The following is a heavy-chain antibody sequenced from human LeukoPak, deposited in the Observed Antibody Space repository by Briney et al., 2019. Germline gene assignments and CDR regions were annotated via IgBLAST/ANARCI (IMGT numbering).Heavy chain of an antibody. CDR3: AKWPIRGVGASY. Sequence: PGGSLRLSCAASGFTFSNYAMHWVRQAPGKGLEWVAVISYDGSNKYYADSVKGRFTISRDNSKNTLYLQMNSLRAEDTAVYYCAKWPIRGVGASYWGQGTLVTVSS. V-gene: IGHV3-30*18. D-gene: IGHD1-26*01. J-gene: IGHJ4*02. CDR1: GFTFSNYA. CDR2: ISYDGSNK.